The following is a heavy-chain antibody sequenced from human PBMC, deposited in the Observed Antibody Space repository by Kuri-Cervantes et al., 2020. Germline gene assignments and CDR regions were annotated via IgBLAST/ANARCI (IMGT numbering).Heavy chain of an antibody. D-gene: IGHD4-17*01. Sequence: GSLRLSCAVSGGSISSSNWWSWVRQPPGKGLEWIGEIYHSGSTNYNPSLKSRVTISVDTSKDQFSLKLSSVTAADTAVYYCARDFGYGDYGEAFDIWGQGTMVTVSS. CDR2: IYHSGST. V-gene: IGHV4-4*02. CDR1: GGSISSSNW. CDR3: ARDFGYGDYGEAFDI. J-gene: IGHJ3*02.